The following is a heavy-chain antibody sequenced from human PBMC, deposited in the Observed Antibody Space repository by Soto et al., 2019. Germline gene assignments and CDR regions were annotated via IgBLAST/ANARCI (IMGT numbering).Heavy chain of an antibody. J-gene: IGHJ5*02. CDR3: ARNAAQGIAAEIGWFAP. CDR2: INPSGGST. D-gene: IGHD6-13*01. Sequence: ASVKVSCKASGYTFTSYYMHWVRQAPGQGLEWMGIINPSGGSTSYAQKFQGRVTMTRDTSTSTVYMELSSLRSEDTAVYYCARNAAQGIAAEIGWFAPPGQGTLVTVSS. CDR1: GYTFTSYY. V-gene: IGHV1-46*01.